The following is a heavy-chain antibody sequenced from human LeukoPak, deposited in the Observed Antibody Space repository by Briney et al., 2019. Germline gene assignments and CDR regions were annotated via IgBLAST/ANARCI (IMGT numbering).Heavy chain of an antibody. Sequence: GGSLRLSCAASGFTFDDYAMHWVRQAPGKGLEWVPGISWNSGSIGYADSVKGRFTISRDNAKNPLYLQMNSLRAEDTALYYCAKVGPRGGFDPWGQGTLVTVSS. CDR3: AKVGPRGGFDP. CDR2: ISWNSGSI. V-gene: IGHV3-9*01. J-gene: IGHJ5*02. CDR1: GFTFDDYA.